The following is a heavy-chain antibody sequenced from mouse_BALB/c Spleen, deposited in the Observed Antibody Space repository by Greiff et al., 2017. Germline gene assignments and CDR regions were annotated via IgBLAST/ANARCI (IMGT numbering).Heavy chain of an antibody. V-gene: IGHV1-7*01. D-gene: IGHD1-1*01. CDR3: ARGEDYGALLMDY. CDR2: INPSTGYT. CDR1: GYTFTSYW. J-gene: IGHJ4*01. Sequence: VQLQQSGAELAKPGASVKMSCKASGYTFTSYWMHWVKQRPGQGLEWIGYINPSTGYTEYNQKFKDKATLTADKSSSTAYMQLSSLTSEDSAVYYCARGEDYGALLMDYWGQGTSVTVSS.